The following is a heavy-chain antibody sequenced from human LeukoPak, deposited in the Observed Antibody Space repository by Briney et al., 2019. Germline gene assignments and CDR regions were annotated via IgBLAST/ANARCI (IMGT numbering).Heavy chain of an antibody. CDR3: AKVGGGSSHFDY. V-gene: IGHV3-9*01. D-gene: IGHD6-13*01. J-gene: IGHJ4*02. CDR1: GFTFDDYA. CDR2: ISWNSGSI. Sequence: SLRLSCAASGFTFDDYAMHWVRQAPGKGLEWVSGISWNSGSIGYADSVKGRFTISRDNAKNSLYLQMNSLRAEDTALYYCAKVGGGSSHFDYWGQGTLVTVSS.